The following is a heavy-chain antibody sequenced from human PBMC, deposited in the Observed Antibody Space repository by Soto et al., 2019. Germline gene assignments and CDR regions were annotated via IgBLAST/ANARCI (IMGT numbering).Heavy chain of an antibody. CDR2: ISWNSGSI. Sequence: GGSLRLSCTASGFTFDDYAMHWVRQAPGKGLEWVSGISWNSGSIGYADSVKGRFTISRDNAKNSLYLQMNSLRAEDTALYYCAKDIGDSSSWYYYYYGMDVWGQGTTVNVSS. CDR3: AKDIGDSSSWYYYYYGMDV. V-gene: IGHV3-9*01. J-gene: IGHJ6*02. CDR1: GFTFDDYA. D-gene: IGHD6-13*01.